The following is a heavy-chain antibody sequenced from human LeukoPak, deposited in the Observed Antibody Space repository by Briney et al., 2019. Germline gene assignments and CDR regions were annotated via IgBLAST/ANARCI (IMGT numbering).Heavy chain of an antibody. J-gene: IGHJ4*02. Sequence: GGSLRLSCAASGFTFSSYEMNWVRLAPGKGLEWVSYISSSGSTIYYADSVKGRFTISRDNAKNSLYLQMNSLRAEDTAVYYCARDQHSSGYYRYYFDYWGQGTLVTVSS. CDR1: GFTFSSYE. CDR2: ISSSGSTI. CDR3: ARDQHSSGYYRYYFDY. V-gene: IGHV3-48*03. D-gene: IGHD3-22*01.